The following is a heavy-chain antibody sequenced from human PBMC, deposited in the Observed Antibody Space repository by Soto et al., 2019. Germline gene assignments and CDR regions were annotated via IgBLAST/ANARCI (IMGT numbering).Heavy chain of an antibody. V-gene: IGHV3-23*01. D-gene: IGHD3-22*01. CDR3: AKDSKPSYDSSGYYYVPYYYYGMDV. CDR2: LSGSGGST. Sequence: GSLRPSPRASAFTSSSYSISCVRQAPWQRHTWLSALSGSGGSTYYADSVKGRFTISRDNSKNTLYLQMNSLRAEDTAVYYCAKDSKPSYDSSGYYYVPYYYYGMDVWGQGTTVTVSS. J-gene: IGHJ6*02. CDR1: AFTSSSYS.